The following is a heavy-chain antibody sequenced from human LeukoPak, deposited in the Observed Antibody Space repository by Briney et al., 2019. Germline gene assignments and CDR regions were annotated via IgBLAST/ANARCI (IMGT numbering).Heavy chain of an antibody. CDR3: AKGIYGGYAFDI. Sequence: PGGSLRLSCAASGFVFDDYAMHWVRQAPGKGLEWVSSIRWNSDTIGYADSVKGRFTISRDNAKNSLFLQMNSLRAEDTALYYCAKGIYGGYAFDIWGQGIMVTVSS. V-gene: IGHV3-9*01. D-gene: IGHD4-23*01. CDR1: GFVFDDYA. CDR2: IRWNSDTI. J-gene: IGHJ3*02.